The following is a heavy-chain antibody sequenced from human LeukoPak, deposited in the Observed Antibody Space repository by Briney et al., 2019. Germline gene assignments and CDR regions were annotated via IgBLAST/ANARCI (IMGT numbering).Heavy chain of an antibody. CDR1: GFTLGNYW. D-gene: IGHD4-17*01. CDR3: AREAAVPNTVFDY. V-gene: IGHV3-74*01. CDR2: IQSDGSTT. Sequence: GRSLRLSCAASGFTLGNYWMHWVRHAPGKGLVWVSRIQSDGSTTTYADSMKGRFTISRDNAKNTLYLQMNSLRAEDTAVYYCAREAAVPNTVFDYWGQGSLVTVSS. J-gene: IGHJ4*02.